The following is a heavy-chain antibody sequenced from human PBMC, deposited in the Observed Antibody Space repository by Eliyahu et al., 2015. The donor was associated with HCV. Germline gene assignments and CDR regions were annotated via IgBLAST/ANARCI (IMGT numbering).Heavy chain of an antibody. J-gene: IGHJ3*01. Sequence: EAQLVESGGGLVQPRGSLRXSCAASFSSYWIHWVRQAPGKGLVWVARINGDGSSTSYADSVKGRFTVSRDNAEKIVHLQMNSLRDEDTAMYYCARVQVLPDDVFNHWGQGTMVTVSS. D-gene: IGHD2-8*02. V-gene: IGHV3-74*01. CDR3: ARVQVLPDDVFNH. CDR1: FSSYW. CDR2: INGDGSST.